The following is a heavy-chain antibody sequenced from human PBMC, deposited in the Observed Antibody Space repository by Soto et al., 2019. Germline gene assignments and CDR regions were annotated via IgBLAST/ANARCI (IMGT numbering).Heavy chain of an antibody. CDR3: ARLTLHSSGWYSVDY. CDR1: GYTFTSYY. J-gene: IGHJ4*02. CDR2: INPSGGST. Sequence: QVQLVQSGAEVKKPGASVKVSCKASGYTFTSYYMHWVRQAPGQGLEWMGIINPSGGSTSYAQKFQGRVTITRDTSTSTVYMELSSLRSEDTAVYYCARLTLHSSGWYSVDYWGQGTLVTVSS. V-gene: IGHV1-46*01. D-gene: IGHD6-19*01.